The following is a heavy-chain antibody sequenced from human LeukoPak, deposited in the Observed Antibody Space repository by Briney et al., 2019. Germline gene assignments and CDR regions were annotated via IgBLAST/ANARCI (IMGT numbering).Heavy chain of an antibody. V-gene: IGHV4-34*01. CDR3: ARVGQWLATRYPDY. CDR1: GVSFSGYY. J-gene: IGHJ4*02. CDR2: INHSGST. D-gene: IGHD6-19*01. Sequence: SETLSLTCAVYGVSFSGYYWSWIRQPPGKGLEWIGEINHSGSTNYNPSLKSRVTISVDTSKNQFSLKLSSVTAADTAVYYCARVGQWLATRYPDYWGQGTLVTVSS.